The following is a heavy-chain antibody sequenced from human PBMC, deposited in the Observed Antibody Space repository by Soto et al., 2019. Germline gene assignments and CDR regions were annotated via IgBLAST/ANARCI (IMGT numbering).Heavy chain of an antibody. Sequence: PGESLKISCKGSGYSFTSYWIGWVRQMPGRGLEWMGIIYPGDSGTRYSPSFQGQVTISADKSISTAYLQWSSLKASDTAMYYCARQGLPKGNYYYYGMDVWGQGTTVTVYS. CDR2: IYPGDSGT. V-gene: IGHV5-51*01. CDR1: GYSFTSYW. J-gene: IGHJ6*02. CDR3: ARQGLPKGNYYYYGMDV. D-gene: IGHD2-2*01.